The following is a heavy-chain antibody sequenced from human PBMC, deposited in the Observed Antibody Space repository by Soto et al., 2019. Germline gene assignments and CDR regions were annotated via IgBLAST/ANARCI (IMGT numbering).Heavy chain of an antibody. CDR3: AKSGWELRGFDY. D-gene: IGHD1-26*01. Sequence: VQLVESGGGVVQPGRSLRLSCAASGFTFSSYGMHWVRQAPGKGLEWVAVISYDGSNKYYADSVKGRFTISRDNSKNTLYLQMNSLRAEDTAVYYCAKSGWELRGFDYWGQGTLVTVSS. CDR2: ISYDGSNK. V-gene: IGHV3-30*18. CDR1: GFTFSSYG. J-gene: IGHJ4*02.